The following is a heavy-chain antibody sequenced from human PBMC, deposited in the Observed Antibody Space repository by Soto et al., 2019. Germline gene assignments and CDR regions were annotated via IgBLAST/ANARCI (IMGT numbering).Heavy chain of an antibody. CDR3: SRDRSGITMIRGVADY. J-gene: IGHJ4*02. CDR2: IRSKAYSGTS. D-gene: IGHD3-10*01. V-gene: IGHV3-49*03. Sequence: PGGSLRLSCTASGFTFGDYAMSWFRQAPGKGLEWVGFIRSKAYSGTSEYATSVKGRFTMSRDDSKNIAYLQMNNLKTEDTAVYYCSRDRSGITMIRGVADYWGQGTLVTVSS. CDR1: GFTFGDYA.